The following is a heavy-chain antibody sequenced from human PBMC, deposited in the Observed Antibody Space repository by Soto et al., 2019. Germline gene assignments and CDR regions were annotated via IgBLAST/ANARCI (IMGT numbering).Heavy chain of an antibody. D-gene: IGHD2-2*01. Sequence: TSETLSLTCTVSGDSVSSDKVHWGWIRLPPGKGLEWIGVSYYTGTTHYNPSLKSRVTISIDRSKNQFSLKLSSVTAADTAVYYCARVPDYRGQGILVTLSS. J-gene: IGHJ4*02. V-gene: IGHV4-39*07. CDR2: SYYTGTT. CDR3: ARVPDY. CDR1: GDSVSSDKVH.